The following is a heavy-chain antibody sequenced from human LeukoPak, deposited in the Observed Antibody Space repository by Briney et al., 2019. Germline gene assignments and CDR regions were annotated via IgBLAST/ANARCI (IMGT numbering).Heavy chain of an antibody. J-gene: IGHJ4*02. CDR3: TKDKGYSYGPGFAH. CDR2: ISYDGSDT. Sequence: GGSLRLSCAASGFTFISYYMHWVRQAPGKGLEWVAVISYDGSDTFYEDSVKGRFTISRDNSKNTLYLEMNSLRADDTAVYYCTKDKGYSYGPGFAHWAQGTLVTVSS. D-gene: IGHD5-18*01. V-gene: IGHV3-30*18. CDR1: GFTFISYY.